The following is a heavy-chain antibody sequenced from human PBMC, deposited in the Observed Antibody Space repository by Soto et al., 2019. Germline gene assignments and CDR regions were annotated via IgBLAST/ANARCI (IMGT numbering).Heavy chain of an antibody. Sequence: PGGALRLSCAASGLIVSSYSMNWVRQAPGKGLEWVSYISFTSSTIFYADSVRGRFTISRDNAQNSLYLQMNTLRDEDTAVYYCARDYGMAGCFDPWGEGTLV. J-gene: IGHJ5*02. CDR3: ARDYGMAGCFDP. D-gene: IGHD2-8*01. CDR1: GLIVSSYS. CDR2: ISFTSSTI. V-gene: IGHV3-48*02.